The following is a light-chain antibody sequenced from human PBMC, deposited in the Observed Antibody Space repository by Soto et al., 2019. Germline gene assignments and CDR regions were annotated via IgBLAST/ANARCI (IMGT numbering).Light chain of an antibody. J-gene: IGLJ1*01. CDR1: SSDVGGYNY. CDR3: NSYSSTTPLYV. Sequence: QSALTEPASVSGSPGQSITISCTGNSSDVGGYNYVSWYQQHPGKAPKVMIYEVSNRPSGVSNRFSGSKSGNTASLTISGLQAEDEADYYCNSYSSTTPLYVFGSGTKVTVL. V-gene: IGLV2-14*01. CDR2: EVS.